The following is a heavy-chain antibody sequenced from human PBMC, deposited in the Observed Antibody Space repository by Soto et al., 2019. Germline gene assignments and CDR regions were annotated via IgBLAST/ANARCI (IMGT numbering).Heavy chain of an antibody. CDR2: INHSGST. CDR1: GGSFSGYY. CDR3: ARLYPPLRGSSWLDY. V-gene: IGHV4-34*01. J-gene: IGHJ4*02. D-gene: IGHD6-13*01. Sequence: SETLSLTCAVYGGSFSGYYWSWIRQPPGKGLEWIGEINHSGSTNYNPSLKSRVTISVDTSKNQFSLKLTSVTAADTAVYYCARLYPPLRGSSWLDYWGQGTLVTVSS.